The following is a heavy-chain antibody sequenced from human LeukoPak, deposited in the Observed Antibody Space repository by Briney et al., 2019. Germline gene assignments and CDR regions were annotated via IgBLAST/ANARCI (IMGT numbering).Heavy chain of an antibody. Sequence: QPGGSLRLSCAASGFTVSTNYMSWVRQAPGKGLEWVANIKKDGSEKYYVDSVKGRFTISRDNAKNSLYLQMNSLRAEDTAVYYCARDHLGYCSSTSCYEVYWGQGTLVTVSS. V-gene: IGHV3-7*01. J-gene: IGHJ4*02. D-gene: IGHD2-2*01. CDR2: IKKDGSEK. CDR1: GFTVSTNY. CDR3: ARDHLGYCSSTSCYEVY.